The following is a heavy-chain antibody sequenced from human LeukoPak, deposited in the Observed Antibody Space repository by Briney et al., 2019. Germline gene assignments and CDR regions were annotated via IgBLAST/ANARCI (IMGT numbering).Heavy chain of an antibody. J-gene: IGHJ4*02. Sequence: GESLKISCKGSGYSFTSYWIGWVRQMPGKGLEWMGIIYPGDSDTGYSPSFQGQVTISADKSISTAYLQWSSLKASDTAMYYCARPIPGYSSGWYPDYFDYWGQGTLVTVSS. CDR1: GYSFTSYW. CDR3: ARPIPGYSSGWYPDYFDY. V-gene: IGHV5-51*01. D-gene: IGHD6-19*01. CDR2: IYPGDSDT.